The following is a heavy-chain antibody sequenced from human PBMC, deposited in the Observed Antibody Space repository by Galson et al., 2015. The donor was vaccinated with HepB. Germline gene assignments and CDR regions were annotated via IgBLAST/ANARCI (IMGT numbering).Heavy chain of an antibody. V-gene: IGHV3-21*01. CDR3: ASWGFGGWSTSFDS. J-gene: IGHJ4*02. CDR2: ISSSSRYI. D-gene: IGHD6-19*01. CDR1: GFTFSSYS. Sequence: SLRLSCAASGFTFSSYSINWVRQAPGKGLEWVSSISSSSRYIYYADSVKGRFTISRDNAKNSVYLQMNSLRAEDTAVYYCASWGFGGWSTSFDSWGQGTLVTVSS.